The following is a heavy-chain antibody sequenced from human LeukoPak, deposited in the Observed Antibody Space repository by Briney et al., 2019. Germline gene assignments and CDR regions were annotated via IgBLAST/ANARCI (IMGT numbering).Heavy chain of an antibody. CDR3: AREVTTGKLYGYYNWFDP. Sequence: PGGPLRLSCAASGFTYNSYWMHWLRQAPGKGLVWVSRINSDGSSTSYADSVRRRFTISRDNAKNTLYLQMHSLRAEDTAVYYCAREVTTGKLYGYYNWFDPWGQGTLVSVSS. J-gene: IGHJ5*02. V-gene: IGHV3-74*01. CDR1: GFTYNSYW. CDR2: INSDGSST. D-gene: IGHD4-17*01.